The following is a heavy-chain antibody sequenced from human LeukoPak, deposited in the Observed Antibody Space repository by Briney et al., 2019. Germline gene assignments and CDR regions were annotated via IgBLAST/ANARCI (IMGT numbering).Heavy chain of an antibody. CDR3: ALIAVAATPYGMDV. J-gene: IGHJ6*02. Sequence: GGSLRLSCAASGFTFSSYGMHWVRQAPGKGLEWVAVIWYDGSNKYYADSVKGRFTISRDNSKNTLYLQMNSLRAEDTAVYYCALIAVAATPYGMDVWGQGTTVTVSS. CDR1: GFTFSSYG. CDR2: IWYDGSNK. V-gene: IGHV3-30*02. D-gene: IGHD6-19*01.